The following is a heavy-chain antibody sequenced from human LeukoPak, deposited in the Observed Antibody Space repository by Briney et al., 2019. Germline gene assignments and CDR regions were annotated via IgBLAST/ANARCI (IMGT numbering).Heavy chain of an antibody. Sequence: ASVKVSCKASGYTFTSYYMHWVRQAPGRGLEWMGIINPSGGSTSYAQKFQGRVTMTRDTSTSTVYMELSSLRAEDTAVYYCARDRTESLLWFGESLSYFDYWGQGTLVTVSS. V-gene: IGHV1-46*01. J-gene: IGHJ4*02. CDR2: INPSGGST. D-gene: IGHD3-10*01. CDR1: GYTFTSYY. CDR3: ARDRTESLLWFGESLSYFDY.